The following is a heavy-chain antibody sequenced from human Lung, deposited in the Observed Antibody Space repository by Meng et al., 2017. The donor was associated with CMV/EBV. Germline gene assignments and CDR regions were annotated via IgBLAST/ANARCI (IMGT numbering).Heavy chain of an antibody. CDR3: ARESLLSPNWGPGYFDY. CDR2: ISSSSSYI. V-gene: IGHV3-21*01. J-gene: IGHJ4*02. D-gene: IGHD7-27*01. CDR1: GFTFSSYS. Sequence: GEXXTISCAASGFTFSSYSMNWVRQAPGKGLEWVSSISSSSSYIYYADSVKGRFTISRDNAKNSLYLQMNSLRAEDTAVYYCARESLLSPNWGPGYFDYWXQGTLVTVSS.